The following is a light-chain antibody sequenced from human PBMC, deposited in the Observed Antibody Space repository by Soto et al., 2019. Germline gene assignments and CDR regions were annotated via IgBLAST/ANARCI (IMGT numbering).Light chain of an antibody. J-gene: IGLJ2*01. Sequence: QSVLTQPRSVSGSPGQSVTIACTGTRSDVGGYDYVSWYQQYPGKAPKLMIYDVIKRPSGVPDRFSGSKSGNTASLTISGRQAEDEADYYCCSYAGSYNVVFGGGTKLTGL. CDR1: RSDVGGYDY. CDR3: CSYAGSYNVV. CDR2: DVI. V-gene: IGLV2-11*01.